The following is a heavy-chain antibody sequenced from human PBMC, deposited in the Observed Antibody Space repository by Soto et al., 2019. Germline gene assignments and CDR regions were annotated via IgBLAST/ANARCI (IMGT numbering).Heavy chain of an antibody. J-gene: IGHJ4*02. V-gene: IGHV4-34*01. Sequence: SETLSLTCAVYGGCFSGYYCSWIRQPPGKGLEWIGEINHSGSTNYNPSLKSRVTISVDTSKNQFSLKLSSVTAADTAVYYCARVRGPRYSSGWNDYWGQGTLVTVSS. CDR3: ARVRGPRYSSGWNDY. D-gene: IGHD6-19*01. CDR1: GGCFSGYY. CDR2: INHSGST.